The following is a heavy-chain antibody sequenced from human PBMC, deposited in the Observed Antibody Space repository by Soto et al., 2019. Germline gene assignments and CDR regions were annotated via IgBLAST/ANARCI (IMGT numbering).Heavy chain of an antibody. CDR2: IIPIFGTA. V-gene: IGHV1-69*13. J-gene: IGHJ3*02. D-gene: IGHD3-9*01. CDR1: GGTFSSYA. CDR3: AGPYYDILTGYYTEDAFDI. Sequence: ASVKVSCKASGGTFSSYAISWVRQAPGQGLEWMGGIIPIFGTANCAQKFQGRVTITADESTSTAYMELSSLRSEDTAVYYCAGPYYDILTGYYTEDAFDIWGQGTMVTVSS.